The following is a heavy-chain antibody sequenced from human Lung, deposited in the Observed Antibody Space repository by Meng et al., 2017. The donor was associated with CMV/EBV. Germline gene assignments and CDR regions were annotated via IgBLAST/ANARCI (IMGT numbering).Heavy chain of an antibody. D-gene: IGHD4-11*01. CDR3: ARGKYSNYELDWFDP. V-gene: IGHV1-69*05. Sequence: SVKVSCKASGGTFSSYAISWVRQAPGQGLEWMGGIIPIFGTANYAQKFQGRVTITTDESTSTAYMELRSLRSDDTAVYYCARGKYSNYELDWFDPWGQGXLVTVSS. J-gene: IGHJ5*02. CDR1: GGTFSSYA. CDR2: IIPIFGTA.